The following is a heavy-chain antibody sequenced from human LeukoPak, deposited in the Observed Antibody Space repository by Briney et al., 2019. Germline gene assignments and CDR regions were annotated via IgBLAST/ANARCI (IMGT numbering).Heavy chain of an antibody. J-gene: IGHJ3*02. CDR3: ARVSAYCSSTSCILGAFDI. CDR2: ISAYNGNT. D-gene: IGHD2-2*01. Sequence: ASVKVSCKASGYTFTSYGISWVRQAPGQGLAWMGWISAYNGNTNYAQKLQGRVTMTTDTSTSTAYMELRSLRSDDTAVYYCARVSAYCSSTSCILGAFDIWGQGTMVTVSS. CDR1: GYTFTSYG. V-gene: IGHV1-18*01.